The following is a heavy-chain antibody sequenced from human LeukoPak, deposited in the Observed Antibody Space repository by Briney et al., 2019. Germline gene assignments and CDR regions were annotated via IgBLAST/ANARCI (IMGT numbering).Heavy chain of an antibody. V-gene: IGHV3-7*01. CDR1: GFTFTTYW. Sequence: PGGSLRLSCGASGFTFTTYWMSWVRQAPEKGLEWVANIKQDGSEKNYVDSVKGRFTISRDNAKNSLYLQMNSLRAEDTAVYYCARGFGGYHLWGQGTLVTVSS. J-gene: IGHJ5*02. D-gene: IGHD3-22*01. CDR3: ARGFGGYHL. CDR2: IKQDGSEK.